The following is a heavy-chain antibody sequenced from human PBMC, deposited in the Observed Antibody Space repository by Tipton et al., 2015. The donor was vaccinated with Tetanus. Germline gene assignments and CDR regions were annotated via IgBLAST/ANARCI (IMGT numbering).Heavy chain of an antibody. D-gene: IGHD2-15*01. J-gene: IGHJ4*02. V-gene: IGHV3-23*01. CDR3: AKDSMTGSWYRVHYFDD. CDR2: IRGNSDET. CDR1: GSTFGTYA. Sequence: SLRLSCVASGSTFGTYAMTWVRQAPGKGLEWVSSIRGNSDETYYSDSVKGRFTISRDHSKNTLYLQMNNLRAEDTAEYYCAKDSMTGSWYRVHYFDDWGQGTLVSVSS.